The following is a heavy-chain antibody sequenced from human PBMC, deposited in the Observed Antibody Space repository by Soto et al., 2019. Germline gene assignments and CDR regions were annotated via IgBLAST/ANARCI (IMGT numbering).Heavy chain of an antibody. CDR3: AKAGTPHDAFDI. V-gene: IGHV6-1*01. CDR2: TYYRSKWYN. D-gene: IGHD6-13*01. Sequence: PSQTLSLTCAISGDSVSSNSAAWNWIRQSPSRGLEWLGRTYYRSKWYNDYAVSVKSRITINPDTSKNQFSLQLISVTPGDTAVYYCAKAGTPHDAFDIWGQGTMVTVSS. CDR1: GDSVSSNSAA. J-gene: IGHJ3*02.